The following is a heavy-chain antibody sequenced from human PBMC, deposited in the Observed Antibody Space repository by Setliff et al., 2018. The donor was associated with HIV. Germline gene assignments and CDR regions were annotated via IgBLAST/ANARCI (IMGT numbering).Heavy chain of an antibody. Sequence: GGSLRLSCAASGFTFRNAWMSWVRQAPGKGLEWVGRIKSKSDGGAVHYAAPVKGRFTISRDDSQDTLYLGMNSLTNEDTAMYYCTTYSSVYYHSDCWGQGTLVTVSS. CDR1: GFTFRNAW. D-gene: IGHD3-22*01. CDR2: IKSKSDGGAV. J-gene: IGHJ4*02. V-gene: IGHV3-15*06. CDR3: TTYSSVYYHSDC.